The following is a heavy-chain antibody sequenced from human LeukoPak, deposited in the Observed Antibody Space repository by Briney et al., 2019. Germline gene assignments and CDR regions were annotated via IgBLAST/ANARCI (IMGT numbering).Heavy chain of an antibody. CDR2: IYYSGST. Sequence: SETLSLTCTVSGGSISSSSYNWGWIRQPPGKGLEWIGSIYYSGSTYYNPSLKSRVTISVDTSKNQFSLKLSSVTAADTAVYYCARDLSTVTSYDYYMDVWGKGTTVTVSS. CDR3: ARDLSTVTSYDYYMDV. V-gene: IGHV4-39*07. D-gene: IGHD4-11*01. CDR1: GGSISSSSYN. J-gene: IGHJ6*03.